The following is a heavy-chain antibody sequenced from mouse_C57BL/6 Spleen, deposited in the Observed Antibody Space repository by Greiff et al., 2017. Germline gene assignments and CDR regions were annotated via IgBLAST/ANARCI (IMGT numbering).Heavy chain of an antibody. CDR3: ARDPDYYGSSSYAMDY. J-gene: IGHJ4*01. CDR1: GYSITSGYY. Sequence: EVKVEESGPGLVKPSQSLSLTCSVTGYSITSGYYWNWIRQFPGNKLEWMGYISYDGSNNYNPSLKNRISITRDTSKNQFFLKLNSVTTEDTATYYCARDPDYYGSSSYAMDYWGQGTSVTVSS. V-gene: IGHV3-6*01. D-gene: IGHD1-1*01. CDR2: ISYDGSN.